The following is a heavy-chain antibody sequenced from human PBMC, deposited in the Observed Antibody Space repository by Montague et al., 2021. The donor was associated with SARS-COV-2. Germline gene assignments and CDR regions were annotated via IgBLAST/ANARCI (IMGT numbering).Heavy chain of an antibody. V-gene: IGHV3-21*01. CDR3: ARDSGIFVASYYFDY. D-gene: IGHD2-2*01. Sequence: SLRLSCAVSGFTFSSYSMNWVRQAPGKGLEWVSSISGRGSYIYYADSVKGRFTISRDNARNSLHLQMNSLRAEDTAVYYCARDSGIFVASYYFDYWGQGTLVTVSS. J-gene: IGHJ4*02. CDR2: ISGRGSYI. CDR1: GFTFSSYS.